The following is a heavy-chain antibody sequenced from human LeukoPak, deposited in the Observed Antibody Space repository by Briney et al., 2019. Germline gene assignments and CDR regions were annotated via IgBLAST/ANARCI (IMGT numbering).Heavy chain of an antibody. D-gene: IGHD6-6*01. Sequence: SETLSLTCTVSGGSISSGDYYWSWIRQPPGKGLEWIGYIYYSGSTYYNPSLKSRVTISVDTSKNQFSLKLSSVTAAHTAVYYCARIAARVIDYWGQGTLVTVSS. CDR2: IYYSGST. V-gene: IGHV4-30-4*01. CDR1: GGSISSGDYY. CDR3: ARIAARVIDY. J-gene: IGHJ4*02.